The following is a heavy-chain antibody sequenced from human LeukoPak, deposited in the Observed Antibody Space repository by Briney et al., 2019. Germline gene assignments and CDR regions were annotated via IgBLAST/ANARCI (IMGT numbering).Heavy chain of an antibody. Sequence: GASVKVSCKASGGTFSSYAISWVRQAPGQGLEWMGGIIPIFGTANYAQKFQGRVTITTDESTSTAYMELSSLRSEDTAVYYCAREDDYSNYAFDYWGQGTLVTVSS. CDR2: IIPIFGTA. V-gene: IGHV1-69*05. D-gene: IGHD4-11*01. CDR3: AREDDYSNYAFDY. J-gene: IGHJ4*02. CDR1: GGTFSSYA.